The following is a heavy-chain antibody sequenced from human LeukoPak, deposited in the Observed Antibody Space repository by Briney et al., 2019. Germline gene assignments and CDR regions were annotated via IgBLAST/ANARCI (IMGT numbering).Heavy chain of an antibody. D-gene: IGHD6-13*01. Sequence: SETLSLTCTVSGGSISSSSYYWGWIRQPPGKGLEWIGSIYYSGSTYYNPSLKSRVTISVDTSKNQFSLKLSSVTAEETAVYYCARHLPFGYSSSHETNFDYWGQGTLVTVSS. J-gene: IGHJ4*02. CDR3: ARHLPFGYSSSHETNFDY. CDR2: IYYSGST. V-gene: IGHV4-39*01. CDR1: GGSISSSSYY.